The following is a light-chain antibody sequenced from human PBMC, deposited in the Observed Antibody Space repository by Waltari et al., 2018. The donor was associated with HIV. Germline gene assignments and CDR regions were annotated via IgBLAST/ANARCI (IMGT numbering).Light chain of an antibody. CDR3: AAWDDSLGGPV. CDR1: TSTIGSNY. CDR2: GLN. V-gene: IGLV1-47*01. Sequence: QSVLTQPPSASGTPGQRVTISCSGSTSTIGSNYVPWYQHLPGTAPKLLIYGLNERPSGVSDRFSGSKSGTSASLAISGLRSEDEGDYSCAAWDDSLGGPVFGGGTQLTVL. J-gene: IGLJ7*01.